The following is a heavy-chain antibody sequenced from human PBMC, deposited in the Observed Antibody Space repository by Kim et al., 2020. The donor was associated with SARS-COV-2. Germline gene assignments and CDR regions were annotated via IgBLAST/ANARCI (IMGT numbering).Heavy chain of an antibody. V-gene: IGHV3-30*01. D-gene: IGHD3-10*01. Sequence: ADPVKGRFTSPRDNSKNTRNLQMNSLRAEDTAVYYCARGPLLWFGELFDYWGQGTLVTVSS. CDR3: ARGPLLWFGELFDY. J-gene: IGHJ4*02.